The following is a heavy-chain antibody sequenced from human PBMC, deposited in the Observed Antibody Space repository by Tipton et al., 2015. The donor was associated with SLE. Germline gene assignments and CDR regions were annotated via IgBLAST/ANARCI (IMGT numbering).Heavy chain of an antibody. V-gene: IGHV4-59*12. CDR3: ATDRGGGPAYGVDV. Sequence: TLSLTCAVYGGSFSSYCWSWIRQSPGKGLEWIGYIYYSGSPYYNPSLKSRVTISVNTSKNQFSLRLSSVTAADTAVYYCATDRGGGPAYGVDVWGQGTTVTVSS. CDR2: IYYSGSP. CDR1: GGSFSSYC. J-gene: IGHJ6*02. D-gene: IGHD3-10*01.